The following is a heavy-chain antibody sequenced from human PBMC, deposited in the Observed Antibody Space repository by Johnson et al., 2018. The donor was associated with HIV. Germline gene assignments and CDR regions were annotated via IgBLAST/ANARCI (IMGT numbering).Heavy chain of an antibody. J-gene: IGHJ3*02. Sequence: QVHLVESGGGLVKPGGSLRLSCAVSGFKFSDFYMTWIRQVPGKGLECVAYISSSGAGIYYADSVRGRFTISRDNSKNTLYLQMNSLRAEDTAVYYCARARDRSSSRDAFDIWGQGTMVTVSS. V-gene: IGHV3-11*04. CDR1: GFKFSDFY. D-gene: IGHD6-13*01. CDR3: ARARDRSSSRDAFDI. CDR2: ISSSGAGI.